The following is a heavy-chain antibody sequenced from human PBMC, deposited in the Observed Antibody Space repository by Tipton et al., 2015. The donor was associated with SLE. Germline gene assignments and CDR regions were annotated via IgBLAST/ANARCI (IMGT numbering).Heavy chain of an antibody. J-gene: IGHJ4*02. D-gene: IGHD6-19*01. V-gene: IGHV3-11*05. CDR2: IHTSSSYT. CDR1: GFTFSDYH. CDR3: ARDRGGWEFDY. Sequence: SLRLSCATSGFTFSDYHMSWIRQAPGKGLEWISFIHTSSSYTKFADSVKGRFTISRDDAKNSLYLQMDNLRADDTAFYYCARDRGGWEFDYWGQGTLVTVSS.